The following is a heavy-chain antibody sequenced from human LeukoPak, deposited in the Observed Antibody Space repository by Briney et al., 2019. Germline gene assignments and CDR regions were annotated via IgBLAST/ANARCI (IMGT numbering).Heavy chain of an antibody. D-gene: IGHD6-19*01. Sequence: GGSLRLSCAASGFTFSSYGMHSVRQAPGKGLEWVAVISYDGSNKYYADSVKGRFTISRDNSNHTLYLQINSLTAEDTAVYYCAKFSSGCYGPGPFDYWGQGTLVTVSS. V-gene: IGHV3-30*18. CDR3: AKFSSGCYGPGPFDY. J-gene: IGHJ4*02. CDR2: ISYDGSNK. CDR1: GFTFSSYG.